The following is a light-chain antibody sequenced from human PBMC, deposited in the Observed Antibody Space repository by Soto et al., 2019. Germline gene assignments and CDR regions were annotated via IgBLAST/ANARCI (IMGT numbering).Light chain of an antibody. CDR2: EDY. Sequence: QSVLTQPASVSGSPGQSITISCIGTSSDVGRYERVSWYQWHPGKAPKLMIYEDYRRPSGISNRFSGSKSGNTAFLTIYGLQAEDEADYFCCSYAGADIFAVFGGGTKVTVL. CDR3: CSYAGADIFAV. J-gene: IGLJ3*02. V-gene: IGLV2-23*01. CDR1: SSDVGRYER.